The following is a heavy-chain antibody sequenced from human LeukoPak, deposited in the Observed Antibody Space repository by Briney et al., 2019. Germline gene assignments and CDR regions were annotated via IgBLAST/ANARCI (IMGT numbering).Heavy chain of an antibody. CDR3: ARGWTGSYGMDV. V-gene: IGHV4-59*01. CDR1: GGSISSYY. J-gene: IGHJ6*02. Sequence: SETLSLTCTVSGGSISSYYWSWIRQPPGKGLEWIGYIYYSGSTNYNPSLKSRVTISVDTSKNQFSLKLSSVTAADTAVYYCARGWTGSYGMDVWGQGTTVTVSS. CDR2: IYYSGST. D-gene: IGHD3/OR15-3a*01.